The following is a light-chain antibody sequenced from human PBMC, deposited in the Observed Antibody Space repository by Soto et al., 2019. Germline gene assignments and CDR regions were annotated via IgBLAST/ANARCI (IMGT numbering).Light chain of an antibody. V-gene: IGKV1-39*01. Sequence: DIPVTQSPSSLSASVGDRVTISCRASQNISTYLHWFQQRPGGAPNLLILRTSNLEIAVPSRFGGSRSGTDFTLTISDLQAEGSASYYCQHTCIALSFGGGTKVE. CDR2: RTS. J-gene: IGKJ4*01. CDR3: QHTCIALS. CDR1: QNISTY.